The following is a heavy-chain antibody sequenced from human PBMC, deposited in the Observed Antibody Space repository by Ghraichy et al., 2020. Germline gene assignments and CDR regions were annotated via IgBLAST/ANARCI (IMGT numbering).Heavy chain of an antibody. J-gene: IGHJ4*02. D-gene: IGHD6-13*01. Sequence: SQTLSLTCTVSGGSISSNSYYWGWIRQPPGKGLEWIGSIYYSGSTYYNPSLKSRVTISVDTSKNQFSLKLSSVTAADTAVYYCARVGYSSSRGYFDYWGQGTLVTVSS. CDR1: GGSISSNSYY. CDR3: ARVGYSSSRGYFDY. CDR2: IYYSGST. V-gene: IGHV4-39*01.